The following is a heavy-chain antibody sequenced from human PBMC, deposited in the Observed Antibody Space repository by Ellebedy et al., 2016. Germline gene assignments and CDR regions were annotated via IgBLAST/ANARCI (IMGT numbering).Heavy chain of an antibody. J-gene: IGHJ4*02. CDR3: APSEDILTGYYDI. D-gene: IGHD3-9*01. CDR2: ISYDGSNK. V-gene: IGHV3-30*03. Sequence: GESLKISXAASGFTFSSYGMHWVRQAPGKGLEWVAVISYDGSNKYYADSVKGRFTISRDNSKNTLYLQMNSLRAEDTAVYYCAPSEDILTGYYDIWGQGTLVTVSS. CDR1: GFTFSSYG.